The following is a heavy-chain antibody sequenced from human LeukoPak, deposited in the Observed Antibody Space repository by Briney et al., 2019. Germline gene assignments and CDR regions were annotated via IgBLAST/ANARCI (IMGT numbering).Heavy chain of an antibody. CDR1: GYSISSGYY. V-gene: IGHV3-11*04. D-gene: IGHD2-2*02. CDR2: ISTSGNII. J-gene: IGHJ4*02. Sequence: IPSETLSLTCAVSGYSISSGYYWGWIRQPPGKGLDWVSHISTSGNIIYYADSVKGRFTVSRDNAKNSLYPQMNDLSAEDTAVYYCARDSELIPDHDYWGRGTLVTVSS. CDR3: ARDSELIPDHDY.